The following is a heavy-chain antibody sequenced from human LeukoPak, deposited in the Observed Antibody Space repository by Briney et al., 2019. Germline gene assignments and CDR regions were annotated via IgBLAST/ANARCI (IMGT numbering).Heavy chain of an antibody. CDR3: ARDSYDSRSPSLGYDY. V-gene: IGHV3-72*01. J-gene: IGHJ4*02. CDR1: GFTFSDYY. CDR2: VRNKDSSYTT. D-gene: IGHD3-22*01. Sequence: GGSLRLSCAASGFTFSDYYMDWVRQAPGKGLEWVGRVRNKDSSYTTQYAASVKGRFTISRDDSKNSLYLQMNSLKTEDTAMYYCARDSYDSRSPSLGYDYWGQGTLVTVSS.